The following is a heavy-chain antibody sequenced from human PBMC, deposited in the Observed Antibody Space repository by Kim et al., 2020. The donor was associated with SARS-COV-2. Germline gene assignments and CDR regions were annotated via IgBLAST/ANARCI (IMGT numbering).Heavy chain of an antibody. CDR2: DYYSGTT. CDR1: GGSINNSSYY. D-gene: IGHD5-12*01. CDR3: ARLRSGVGWFDL. V-gene: IGHV4-39*02. J-gene: IGHJ5*02. Sequence: SETLSLTCTVSGGSINNSSYYWGWIRQPPGKGLEWIGSDYYSGTTYYTPSLKSRVTISVDTSNNHFSLRLSSVTAADTAVYYCARLRSGVGWFDLWGQGT.